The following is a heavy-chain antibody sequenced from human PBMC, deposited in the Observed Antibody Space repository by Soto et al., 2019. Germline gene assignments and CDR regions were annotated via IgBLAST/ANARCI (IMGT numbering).Heavy chain of an antibody. CDR2: INHSGST. Sequence: PSETLSLTCAVYGGSFSGYYWSWIRQPPGKGLEWIGEINHSGSTNYNPSLKSRVTISVDTSKNQFSLKLSSVTAADTAVYYWARIKYYDFWSGYPIGMDVWGQGTTVTVSS. J-gene: IGHJ6*02. V-gene: IGHV4-34*01. CDR3: ARIKYYDFWSGYPIGMDV. CDR1: GGSFSGYY. D-gene: IGHD3-3*01.